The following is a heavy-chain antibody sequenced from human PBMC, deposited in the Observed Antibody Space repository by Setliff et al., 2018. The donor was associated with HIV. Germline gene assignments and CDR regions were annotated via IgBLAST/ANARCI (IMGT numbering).Heavy chain of an antibody. J-gene: IGHJ4*02. Sequence: SETLSLTCAVYGGSFSGYYWSWIRQPPGKGLEWIGESINGGSTNYNPSLKSRLTISVDMSKSQFSLKLSSVTAADTAVYYCARRTGFSSDFWGQGTLVTVPS. CDR2: SINGGST. V-gene: IGHV4-34*12. CDR3: ARRTGFSSDF. D-gene: IGHD6-13*01. CDR1: GGSFSGYY.